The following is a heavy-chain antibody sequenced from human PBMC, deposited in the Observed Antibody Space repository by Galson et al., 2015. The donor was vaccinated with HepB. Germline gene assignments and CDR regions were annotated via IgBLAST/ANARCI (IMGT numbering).Heavy chain of an antibody. CDR2: INAGNGNT. CDR3: ARDGELSRHWYFDL. J-gene: IGHJ2*01. D-gene: IGHD2-21*01. Sequence: SVKVSCKASGYTFTSYAMHWVRQAPGQRLEWMGWINAGNGNTKYSQKFQGRVTITRDTSASTAYMELSSLRSEDTAVYYCARDGELSRHWYFDLWGRGTLVTVSS. V-gene: IGHV1-3*01. CDR1: GYTFTSYA.